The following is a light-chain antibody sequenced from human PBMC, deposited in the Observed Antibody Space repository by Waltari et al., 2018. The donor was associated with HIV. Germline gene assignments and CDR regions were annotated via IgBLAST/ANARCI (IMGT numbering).Light chain of an antibody. V-gene: IGLV2-14*03. Sequence: QSALTQPASVSGSPGQSITISCTGTSSDVGGYNYVSWYQPHPGKAPKLMIYDVSNRPSGVSNRFSGSKSGNTASLTISGLQAEDEADYYCSSYRSSSTWVFGGGTKLTVL. CDR2: DVS. CDR1: SSDVGGYNY. CDR3: SSYRSSSTWV. J-gene: IGLJ3*02.